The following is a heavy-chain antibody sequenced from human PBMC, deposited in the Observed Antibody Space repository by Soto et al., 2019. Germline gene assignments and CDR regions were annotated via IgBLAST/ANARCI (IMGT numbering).Heavy chain of an antibody. CDR2: MNPNSGDT. V-gene: IGHV1-8*01. CDR3: ARGELLWFGELLR. J-gene: IGHJ4*02. CDR1: GYTFTSYE. Sequence: QVQLVQSGAEVKKPGASVKVSCKASGYTFTSYESNWVRKATGQGLEWMGGMNPNSGDTGYAQKFQGRVTMTRNTSISTAYMELSSLRSEDTAVYYCARGELLWFGELLRWGQGTLVTVSS. D-gene: IGHD3-10*01.